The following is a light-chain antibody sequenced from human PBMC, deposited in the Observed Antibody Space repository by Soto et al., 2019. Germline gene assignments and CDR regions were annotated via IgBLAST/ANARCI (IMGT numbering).Light chain of an antibody. CDR2: DAS. J-gene: IGKJ1*01. Sequence: IVLTPSPGTLSLSPGERATLSCRASQSVSSNYLAWYQQKLGQAPSLLIYDASRRATGIPDRFSGSGSGTDFTLTISRLEPEDFVVYYCQQYGRSPTFGQGTKVDIK. CDR3: QQYGRSPT. V-gene: IGKV3-20*01. CDR1: QSVSSNY.